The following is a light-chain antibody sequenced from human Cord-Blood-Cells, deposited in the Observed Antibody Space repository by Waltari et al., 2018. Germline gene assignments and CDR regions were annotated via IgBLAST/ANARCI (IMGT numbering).Light chain of an antibody. CDR3: CSYAGSYTLWV. CDR1: SSDVGGFNS. J-gene: IGLJ3*02. V-gene: IGLV2-11*01. Sequence: QSALTHPRSVSGSPGRPLTFPCTGTSSDVGGFNSASCYQQHPGKAPKLMIYDVSKRPSGVPDRFSGSKSGNTASLTISGLQAEDEADYYCCSYAGSYTLWVFGGGTKLTVL. CDR2: DVS.